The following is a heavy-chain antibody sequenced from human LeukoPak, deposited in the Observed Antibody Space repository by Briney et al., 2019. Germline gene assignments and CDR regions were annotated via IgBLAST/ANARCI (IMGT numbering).Heavy chain of an antibody. D-gene: IGHD5-12*01. CDR2: INPNSGGT. V-gene: IGHV1-2*02. CDR1: GYTFTGYY. Sequence: PGASVKVSCKASGYTFTGYYMHWVRQAPGQGLEWMGWINPNSGGTNYAQKFQGRVTMTRDTSISTAYMELSRLRSDDTAVYYCARDPPLVVATGPRYYFDYWGQGTLVTVSS. CDR3: ARDPPLVVATGPRYYFDY. J-gene: IGHJ4*02.